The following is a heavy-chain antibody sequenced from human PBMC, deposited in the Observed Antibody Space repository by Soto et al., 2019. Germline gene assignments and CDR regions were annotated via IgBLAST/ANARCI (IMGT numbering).Heavy chain of an antibody. CDR1: EFTFDKYC. J-gene: IGHJ6*02. CDR3: ARGNWNYYYGFDV. V-gene: IGHV3-7*01. Sequence: PGGSLRLSCAASEFTFDKYCMTWVRQAPGKGPEWVANIKPDGSEQYYVDSVKGRFTISRDNANNSLYLQMNSLRAEDTAVYFCARGNWNYYYGFDVWGQGTTVTVSS. CDR2: IKPDGSEQ. D-gene: IGHD1-20*01.